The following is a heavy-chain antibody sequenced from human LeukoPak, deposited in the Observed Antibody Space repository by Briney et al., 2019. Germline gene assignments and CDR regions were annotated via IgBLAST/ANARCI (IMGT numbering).Heavy chain of an antibody. CDR1: GGSISSYY. CDR3: ARRLMIVDGGGTYYFDY. CDR2: IYYSGST. J-gene: IGHJ4*02. D-gene: IGHD3-22*01. V-gene: IGHV4-59*01. Sequence: PSETLSLTCTVSGGSISSYYWSRIRQPPGKGLEWIGYIYYSGSTNYNPSLKSRVTISVDTSKNQFSLKLSSVTAADTAVYYCARRLMIVDGGGTYYFDYWGQGTLVTVSS.